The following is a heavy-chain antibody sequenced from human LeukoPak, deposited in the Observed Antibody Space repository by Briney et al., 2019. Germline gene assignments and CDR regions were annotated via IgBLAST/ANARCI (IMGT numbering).Heavy chain of an antibody. J-gene: IGHJ4*02. CDR2: IYPDDSDT. Sequence: GESLKISCKCSGYSFSIYWIGWVRQMPGKGLEWMGIIYPDDSDTRYSPSFQGQVTISADKSISTAFLQWSSLKASDTAMYYCARLDYYGSSYYFDYWGQGTLVTVSS. CDR3: ARLDYYGSSYYFDY. D-gene: IGHD3-10*01. CDR1: GYSFSIYW. V-gene: IGHV5-51*01.